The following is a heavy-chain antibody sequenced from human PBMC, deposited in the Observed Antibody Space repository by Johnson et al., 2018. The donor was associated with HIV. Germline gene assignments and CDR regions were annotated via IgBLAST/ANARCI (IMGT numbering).Heavy chain of an antibody. V-gene: IGHV3-30-3*01. J-gene: IGHJ3*02. CDR2: ISYDGSNQ. CDR3: ARDRGSMPAVAFDI. D-gene: IGHD2-2*01. Sequence: QMLLVESGGGVVQPGRSLRLSCAASGFTFSSYAMHWVRQAPGKGLEWVAVISYDGSNQYYAASVKGRFTISRDNSKNTLYLQMNILRAEDTAVYYCARDRGSMPAVAFDIWGQWTMVTVSS. CDR1: GFTFSSYA.